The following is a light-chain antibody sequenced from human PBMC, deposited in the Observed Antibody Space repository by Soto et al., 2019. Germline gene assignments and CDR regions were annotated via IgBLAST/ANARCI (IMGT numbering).Light chain of an antibody. CDR3: SSYTTTNPLL. CDR2: GVS. V-gene: IGLV2-14*01. J-gene: IGLJ2*01. CDR1: SSDVGDYNY. Sequence: QSALTQPASVSGSPGQSITISCTGTSSDVGDYNYVSWYQQHPGKAPKLIIYGVSNRPSGISNRFSGSKSGHTASLTISGLQAEEEADYYCSSYTTTNPLLFGVGTKLTVL.